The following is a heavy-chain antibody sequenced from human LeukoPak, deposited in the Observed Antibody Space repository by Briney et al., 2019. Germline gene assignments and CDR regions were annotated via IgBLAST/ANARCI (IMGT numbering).Heavy chain of an antibody. V-gene: IGHV3-15*01. CDR3: TQRGWFGESANGTRIDY. CDR2: IKSKTDGGTT. Sequence: GGSLRLSCAASGFTFSNAWMSWVRQAPGKGLEWVGRIKSKTDGGTTDYAAPVKGRFTISRDDSKNTLYLQMNSLKTEDTAVYYCTQRGWFGESANGTRIDYWGQGTLVTVSS. D-gene: IGHD3-10*01. J-gene: IGHJ4*02. CDR1: GFTFSNAW.